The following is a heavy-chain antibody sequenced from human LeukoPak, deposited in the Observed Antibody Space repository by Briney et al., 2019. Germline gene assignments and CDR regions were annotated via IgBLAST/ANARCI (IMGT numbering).Heavy chain of an antibody. Sequence: GGSLRLSCAAPGFTVSSNYMSWVRQAPGKGLEWVSVIYSGGSTYYADSVKGRFTISRDNSKNTLYLQMNSLRAEDTAVYYCASGSGSYRTPYYYMDVWGTGTTVTVSS. V-gene: IGHV3-53*01. CDR2: IYSGGST. CDR3: ASGSGSYRTPYYYMDV. CDR1: GFTVSSNY. D-gene: IGHD3-10*01. J-gene: IGHJ6*03.